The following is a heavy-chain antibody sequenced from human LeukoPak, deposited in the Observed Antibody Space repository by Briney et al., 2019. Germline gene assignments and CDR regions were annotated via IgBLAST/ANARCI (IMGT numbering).Heavy chain of an antibody. CDR2: IETDGDQK. V-gene: IGHV3-7*03. J-gene: IGHJ4*02. D-gene: IGHD2-2*01. CDR1: GFIFNDYW. CDR3: ARAPITSPFYFDY. Sequence: GGSLRLSCVASGFIFNDYWMSWVRQAPGMGLEWVANIETDGDQKNYVDSVKGRFTISRDNAKNSLYLQMDSLRAEDTALYYCARAPITSPFYFDYWGQGTLVTVSS.